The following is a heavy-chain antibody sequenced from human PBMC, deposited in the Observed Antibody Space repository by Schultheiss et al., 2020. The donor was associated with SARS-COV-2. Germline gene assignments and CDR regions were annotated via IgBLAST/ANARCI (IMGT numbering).Heavy chain of an antibody. CDR3: ARDRDWLTY. Sequence: GGSLRLSCAASGFTFSSYSMNWVRQAPGKGLEWVSYISSSSSTIYYADSVKGRFTISRDNSKNTLYLQMNSLRAEDTAVYYCARDRDWLTYWGQGTLVTVSS. D-gene: IGHD3/OR15-3a*01. CDR2: ISSSSSTI. CDR1: GFTFSSYS. J-gene: IGHJ4*02. V-gene: IGHV3-48*01.